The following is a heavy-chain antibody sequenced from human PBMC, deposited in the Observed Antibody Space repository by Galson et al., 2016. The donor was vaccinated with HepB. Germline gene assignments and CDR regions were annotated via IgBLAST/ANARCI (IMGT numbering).Heavy chain of an antibody. Sequence: SLRLSCAASGFTFSSYSMNWVRQAPGKGLEWASSISSSSSYIYYADSAKGRFTISRDNAKNSLYLQMNSLRAEDTAVYYCAAWLLSGSYFLGAFDIWGQGTMVTVSS. V-gene: IGHV3-21*01. CDR1: GFTFSSYS. D-gene: IGHD1-26*01. CDR3: AAWLLSGSYFLGAFDI. J-gene: IGHJ3*02. CDR2: ISSSSSYI.